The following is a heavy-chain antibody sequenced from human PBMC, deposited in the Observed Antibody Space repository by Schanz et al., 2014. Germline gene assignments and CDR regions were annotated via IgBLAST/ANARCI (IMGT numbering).Heavy chain of an antibody. V-gene: IGHV4-59*08. CDR2: IYHSGSP. D-gene: IGHD1-26*01. Sequence: QVQLQESGPGLVKPSETLSLTCTVSGASISFYDWNWIRQSPGKGREWIRYIYHSGSPIYNPSLQSRATNPKDTSKNPFSLKRDWLTAADTAMYFCARQGDVYRLDYWGQGTLVTVTS. CDR3: ARQGDVYRLDY. CDR1: GASISFYD. J-gene: IGHJ4*02.